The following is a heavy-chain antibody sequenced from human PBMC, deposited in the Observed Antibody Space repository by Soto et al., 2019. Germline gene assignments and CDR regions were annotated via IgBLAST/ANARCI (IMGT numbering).Heavy chain of an antibody. CDR3: ARDKITGLFDY. Sequence: SETLSLTCTVSGASVSGTSSYWGWIRQPPGKGLEWIVSIYYNGNTYYNPSLKSRVTISLDTSKNQFSLKLTSVTAADTAVYYCARDKITGLFDYWGQGTLVTVSS. J-gene: IGHJ4*02. D-gene: IGHD2-8*02. CDR1: GASVSGTSSY. V-gene: IGHV4-39*02. CDR2: IYYNGNT.